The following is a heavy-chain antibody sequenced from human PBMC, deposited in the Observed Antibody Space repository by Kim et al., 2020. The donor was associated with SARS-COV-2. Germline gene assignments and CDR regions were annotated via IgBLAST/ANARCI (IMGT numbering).Heavy chain of an antibody. CDR2: IYHSGST. CDR1: GYSISSGYY. J-gene: IGHJ4*02. D-gene: IGHD6-13*01. V-gene: IGHV4-38-2*02. CDR3: ARLVAAAGDY. Sequence: SETLSLTCTVSGYSISSGYYWGWIRQPPGKGLEWIGSIYHSGSTYYNPSLKSRVTISVDTSKNQFSLKLSSVTAADTAVYYCARLVAAAGDYWGQGTLVTVSS.